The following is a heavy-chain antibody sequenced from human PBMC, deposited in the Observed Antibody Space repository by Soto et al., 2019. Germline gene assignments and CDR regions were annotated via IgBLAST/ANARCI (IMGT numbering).Heavy chain of an antibody. CDR3: ARPTKYGSGSSNWFDP. V-gene: IGHV4-34*01. J-gene: IGHJ5*02. CDR1: GGSFSGYY. CDR2: INHSGST. Sequence: PSETLSLTCAVYGGSFSGYYWSWIHQPPGKGLEWIGEINHSGSTNYNPSLKSRVTISVDTSKNQFSLKLSSVTAADTAVYYCARPTKYGSGSSNWFDPWGQGTLVTVSS. D-gene: IGHD3-10*01.